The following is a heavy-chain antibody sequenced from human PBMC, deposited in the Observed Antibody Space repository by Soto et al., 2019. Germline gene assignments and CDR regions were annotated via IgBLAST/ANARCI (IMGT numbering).Heavy chain of an antibody. CDR2: IYYSGST. CDR3: ARELATGSFDY. V-gene: IGHV4-59*01. Sequence: SETLSLTCTVSGGSISSYYWSWIRQPPGKGLEWIGYIYYSGSTNYNPSLKSRVTISVDTSKNQFSLKLSSVTAADTAVYYCARELATGSFDYWGQGTLVTVSS. D-gene: IGHD1-1*01. CDR1: GGSISSYY. J-gene: IGHJ4*02.